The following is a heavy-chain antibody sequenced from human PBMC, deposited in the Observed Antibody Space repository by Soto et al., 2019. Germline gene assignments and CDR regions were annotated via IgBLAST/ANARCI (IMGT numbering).Heavy chain of an antibody. Sequence: QLQLQESGPGLVKPSETLSLTCTVSGGSISSSTYYWGWIRQPPGKGLEWIGSIYYSGTTYYNPSLKGRVTISVDTSKNQFSLKLSSVTAADTAVYYCARTYSSGWFDAFDIWGQGTMVTVSS. D-gene: IGHD6-19*01. CDR2: IYYSGTT. CDR3: ARTYSSGWFDAFDI. CDR1: GGSISSSTYY. J-gene: IGHJ3*02. V-gene: IGHV4-39*01.